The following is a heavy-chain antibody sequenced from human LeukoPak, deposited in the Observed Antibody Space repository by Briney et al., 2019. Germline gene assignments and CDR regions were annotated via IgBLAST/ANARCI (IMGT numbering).Heavy chain of an antibody. CDR3: ARVFGNWNAFDY. V-gene: IGHV1-2*06. CDR1: GYTFTDYY. Sequence: VSVKVSCKASGYTFTDYYMHWVRQAPGQGLEWMGRINPNSGGTNYAQKFQGRVTMTRDTSISTAYMELTRLTSDDTAVYFCARVFGNWNAFDYWGQGTLVTVSS. J-gene: IGHJ4*02. CDR2: INPNSGGT. D-gene: IGHD1-1*01.